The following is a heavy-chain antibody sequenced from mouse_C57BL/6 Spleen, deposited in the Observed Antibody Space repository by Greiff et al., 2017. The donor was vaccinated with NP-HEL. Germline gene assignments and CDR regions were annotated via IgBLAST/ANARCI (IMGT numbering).Heavy chain of an antibody. D-gene: IGHD2-2*01. J-gene: IGHJ2*01. CDR3: AILWLRRGYFDY. Sequence: VQLQQPGAELVMPGASVKLSCKASGYTFTSYWMHWVKQRPGQGLEWIGEIDPSDSYTNYNQKFKGKSTLTVDKSSSTAYMQLSSLTSEDSAVYYCAILWLRRGYFDYWGQGTTLTVSS. V-gene: IGHV1-69*01. CDR1: GYTFTSYW. CDR2: IDPSDSYT.